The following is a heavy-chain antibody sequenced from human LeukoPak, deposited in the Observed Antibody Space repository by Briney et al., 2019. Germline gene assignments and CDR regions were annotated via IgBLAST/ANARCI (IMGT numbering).Heavy chain of an antibody. CDR3: AREVDYDILTGYQPRHFDY. CDR2: INAGNGNT. CDR1: GYTFTSYA. V-gene: IGHV1-3*01. D-gene: IGHD3-9*01. J-gene: IGHJ4*02. Sequence: ASVKVSCKASGYTFTSYAMHWVRQAPGQRLEWMGWINAGNGNTKYSQKFQGRVTITRDTSASTAYMELSSLRSEDTAVYYCAREVDYDILTGYQPRHFDYWGQGTLVTVSS.